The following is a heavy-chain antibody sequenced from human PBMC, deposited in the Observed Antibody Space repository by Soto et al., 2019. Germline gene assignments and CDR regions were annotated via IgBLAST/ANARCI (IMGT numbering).Heavy chain of an antibody. CDR3: ALYSNYPYYGMDV. D-gene: IGHD4-4*01. CDR2: TYYRSKWYN. J-gene: IGHJ6*02. V-gene: IGHV6-1*01. Sequence: PSQTPLITCAISGDSVSSNSAAWNWIRQSPSRGLEWLGRTYYRSKWYNDYAVSVKSRITINPDTSKNQFPLQLNSVTPEDTAVYYCALYSNYPYYGMDVWGQGTTVTVSS. CDR1: GDSVSSNSAA.